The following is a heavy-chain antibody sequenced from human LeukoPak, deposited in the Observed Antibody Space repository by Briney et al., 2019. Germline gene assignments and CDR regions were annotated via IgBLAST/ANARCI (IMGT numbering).Heavy chain of an antibody. J-gene: IGHJ4*02. CDR1: GFIVSSDF. V-gene: IGHV3-53*01. D-gene: IGHD3-10*01. CDR2: MNSGGST. CDR3: TRGGSMVRGVL. Sequence: GGSLRLSCAASGFIVSSDFMNWVRQPPGKGLEWVSAMNSGGSTFYADSVKGRFIISRDKSRNMLYFQMNSLRVDDTAVYYCTRGGSMVRGVLWGQGTLVTVSS.